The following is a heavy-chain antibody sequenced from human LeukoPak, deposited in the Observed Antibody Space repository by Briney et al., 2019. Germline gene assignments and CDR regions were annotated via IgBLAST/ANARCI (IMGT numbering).Heavy chain of an antibody. J-gene: IGHJ4*02. CDR2: ISSSSSYI. V-gene: IGHV3-21*01. CDR3: ARGYYGDYVRSDY. D-gene: IGHD4-17*01. Sequence: GGSLRLSCAASGFTFSSYSMNWVRQAPGKGLEWVSSISSSSSYIYYADSVKGRFTISRDNAMNSLYLQMNSLRAEDTAVYYCARGYYGDYVRSDYWGQGTLVTVSS. CDR1: GFTFSSYS.